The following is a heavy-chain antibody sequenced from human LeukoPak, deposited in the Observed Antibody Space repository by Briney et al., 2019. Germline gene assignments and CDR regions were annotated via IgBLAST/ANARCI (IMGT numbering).Heavy chain of an antibody. CDR1: GGSISSSSYY. J-gene: IGHJ4*02. Sequence: PSETLSLTCTVSGGSISSSSYYWGWIRQPPGKGLEWIGYIYHSGSTYYNPSLKSRVTISVDRSKNQFSLKLSSVTAADTAVYYCARGHTAPYYFDYWGQGTLVTVSS. CDR3: ARGHTAPYYFDY. D-gene: IGHD5-18*01. CDR2: IYHSGST. V-gene: IGHV4-30-2*01.